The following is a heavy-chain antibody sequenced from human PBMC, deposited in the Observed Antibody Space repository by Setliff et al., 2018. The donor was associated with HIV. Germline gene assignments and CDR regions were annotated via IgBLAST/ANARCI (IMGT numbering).Heavy chain of an antibody. V-gene: IGHV1-46*01. Sequence: ASVKVSCKASGYTFTSYYIHWVRQAPGQGLEWMGRINPSGGSTSYAQKFQGRVTMTRDTSTSTAYMELRSLRSDDTAVYYCARDVDYTDAFDIWGQGTMVTVSS. CDR2: INPSGGST. CDR3: ARDVDYTDAFDI. J-gene: IGHJ3*02. CDR1: GYTFTSYY. D-gene: IGHD4-4*01.